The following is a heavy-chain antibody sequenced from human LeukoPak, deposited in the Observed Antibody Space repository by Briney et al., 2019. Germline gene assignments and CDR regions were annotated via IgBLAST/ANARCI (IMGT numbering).Heavy chain of an antibody. CDR1: GGTFSSYA. D-gene: IGHD4-17*01. Sequence: GASVKVSCKASGGTFSSYAISWVRQAPGQGLEWMGGIIPIFGTANYAQKFQGRVTITTDESTSTAYMELSRLRSEDTAVYYCARANGDYWHAFDIWGQGTMVTVSS. CDR3: ARANGDYWHAFDI. J-gene: IGHJ3*02. CDR2: IIPIFGTA. V-gene: IGHV1-69*05.